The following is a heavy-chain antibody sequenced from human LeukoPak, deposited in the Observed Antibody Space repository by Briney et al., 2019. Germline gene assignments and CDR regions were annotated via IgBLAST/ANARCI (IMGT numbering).Heavy chain of an antibody. J-gene: IGHJ4*02. CDR1: GYSFTSHW. Sequence: GESLKISCKGSGYSFTSHWIGWVRQMPGKGLEWMGIIYPGDSHNTYRPSFQGQVTISAGKSINTAYLQWSSLKASDTAMYYCARGYGSGSYAYFDYWGQGTLVTVSS. CDR3: ARGYGSGSYAYFDY. CDR2: IYPGDSHN. V-gene: IGHV5-51*01. D-gene: IGHD3-10*01.